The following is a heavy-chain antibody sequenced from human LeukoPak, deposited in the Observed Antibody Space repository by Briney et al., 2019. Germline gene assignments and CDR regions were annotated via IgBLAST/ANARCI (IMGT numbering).Heavy chain of an antibody. CDR3: ASSPQASYNYYGSAYYFDY. Sequence: SETLSLTCTVSGGSISSYYWSWIRQPPGKGLEWMGYIYYSGSTNYNPSLKSRVTISVDTSKNQFSLKLSSVTAADTAVYYCASSPQASYNYYGSAYYFDYWGQGTLVTVSS. CDR1: GGSISSYY. V-gene: IGHV4-59*01. D-gene: IGHD3-10*01. J-gene: IGHJ4*02. CDR2: IYYSGST.